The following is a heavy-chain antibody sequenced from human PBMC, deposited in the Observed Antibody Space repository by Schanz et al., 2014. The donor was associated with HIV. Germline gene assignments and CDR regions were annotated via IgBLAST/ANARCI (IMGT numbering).Heavy chain of an antibody. V-gene: IGHV3-23*04. J-gene: IGHJ6*02. D-gene: IGHD5-12*01. Sequence: QLVESGGVVVQPGGSLRLSCAASGFTFDDYTMNWVRQAPGKGLEWVSAISGSSITYSADSVKGRFTISRDNSKNTLFLQMNSLRAEDTAVYYCAKSGQKRGKPGGGYYYYGMDVWGQGTTVTVSS. CDR1: GFTFDDYT. CDR2: ISGSSIT. CDR3: AKSGQKRGKPGGGYYYYGMDV.